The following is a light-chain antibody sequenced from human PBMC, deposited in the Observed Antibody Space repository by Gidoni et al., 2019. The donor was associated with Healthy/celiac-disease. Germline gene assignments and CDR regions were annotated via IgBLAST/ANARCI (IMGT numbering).Light chain of an antibody. CDR3: QQYNSYSIT. J-gene: IGKJ3*01. V-gene: IGKV1-5*01. CDR2: DAS. Sequence: DIQMTQSPSTLSASVGDRVTITCRASRSISSWLAWYQQKPGKATKLLIYDASSLESGVPSRFSSSGSGTEFTLTISSLQHDDFATYYCQQYNSYSITFGPGTKVDIK. CDR1: RSISSW.